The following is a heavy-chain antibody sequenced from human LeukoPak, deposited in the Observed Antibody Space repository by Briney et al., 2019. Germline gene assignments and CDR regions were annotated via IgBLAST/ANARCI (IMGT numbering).Heavy chain of an antibody. Sequence: GGSLRLSCAASGFTFSSYSMNWVRQAPGKGLEWVSYISSSSSTIYYADSVKGRFTISRDNAKNSLYLQMNSLRAEDTAVYYCAPAMVRGVIIGLGYWGQGTLVTVSS. CDR3: APAMVRGVIIGLGY. CDR2: ISSSSSTI. J-gene: IGHJ4*02. V-gene: IGHV3-48*01. D-gene: IGHD3-10*01. CDR1: GFTFSSYS.